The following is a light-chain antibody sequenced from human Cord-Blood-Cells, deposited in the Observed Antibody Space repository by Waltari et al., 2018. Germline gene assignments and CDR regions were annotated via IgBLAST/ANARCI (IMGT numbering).Light chain of an antibody. CDR1: QSISSY. V-gene: IGKV1-39*01. Sequence: DIQMTQSPSSLSASLGDRVTITCRASQSISSYLNWYQQKPGKAPKLLIYAASSLQSGVPAMFSGSGSGTDFTLTISSLQPEDFATYYCQQSYSTPRTFGQGTKLEIK. J-gene: IGKJ2*01. CDR3: QQSYSTPRT. CDR2: AAS.